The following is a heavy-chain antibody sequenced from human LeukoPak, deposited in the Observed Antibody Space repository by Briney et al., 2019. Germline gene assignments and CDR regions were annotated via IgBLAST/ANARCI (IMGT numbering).Heavy chain of an antibody. V-gene: IGHV3-23*01. Sequence: PGGSLRLSCAVSGFTVSHSYMSWVRQAPGKGLEWVSTLGGSDSSTYYADSVKGRFIISRDISKNTLYLQMNSLRAEDTAVFYCARNLQTIQRYFDLWGRGTLVTVSS. J-gene: IGHJ2*01. CDR1: GFTVSHSY. D-gene: IGHD5-24*01. CDR3: ARNLQTIQRYFDL. CDR2: LGGSDSST.